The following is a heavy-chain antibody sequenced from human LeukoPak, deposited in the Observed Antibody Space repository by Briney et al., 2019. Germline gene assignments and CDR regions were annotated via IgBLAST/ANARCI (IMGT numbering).Heavy chain of an antibody. D-gene: IGHD6-13*01. V-gene: IGHV1-18*01. CDR2: ISAYNGNA. Sequence: ASVKVSCKASGYTFTNNDINWVRQAPGQGLEWMGWISAYNGNANYAHNLQGRVTMTTDTSTSTAYMELRSLTSDDTAVYYCAREAATGVYFDYWGQGTLVTVSS. CDR1: GYTFTNND. CDR3: AREAATGVYFDY. J-gene: IGHJ4*02.